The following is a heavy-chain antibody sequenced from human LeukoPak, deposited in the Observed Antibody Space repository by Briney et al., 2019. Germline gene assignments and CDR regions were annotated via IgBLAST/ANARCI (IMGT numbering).Heavy chain of an antibody. CDR1: GFTFSSYW. Sequence: GGSLRLSCAASGFTFSSYWMSWVRQAPGKGLEWVANIKQDGSEKYYVDSVKGRFTISRDNAKNSLYLQMNSLRAEDTAVYYCARMIVVVQSGVWYFDYWGQGTLVTVSS. D-gene: IGHD3-22*01. CDR2: IKQDGSEK. CDR3: ARMIVVVQSGVWYFDY. J-gene: IGHJ4*02. V-gene: IGHV3-7*01.